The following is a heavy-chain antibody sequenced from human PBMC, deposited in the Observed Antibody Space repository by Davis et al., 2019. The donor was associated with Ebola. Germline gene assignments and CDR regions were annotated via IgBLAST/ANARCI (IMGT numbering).Heavy chain of an antibody. V-gene: IGHV3-7*03. CDR1: GFTFSHFG. Sequence: GESLKISCTTSGFTFSHFGMHWVRQAPGKGLEWVANINSDGSQKYYVDSVRGRFTISRDNAKNSMFLQMNSLRAEDTALYYCARDVGVEFDYWGQGTLVTVSS. CDR3: ARDVGVEFDY. CDR2: INSDGSQK. D-gene: IGHD3-3*01. J-gene: IGHJ4*02.